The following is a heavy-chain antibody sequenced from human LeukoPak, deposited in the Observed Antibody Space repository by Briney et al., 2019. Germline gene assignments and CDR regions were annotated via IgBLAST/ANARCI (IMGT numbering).Heavy chain of an antibody. CDR1: GFTFSSYS. Sequence: PGGSLRLSCAASGFTFSSYSMNWVRQAPGKGLEWVANINQDGGEKNYVDSVKGRFTISRDNAKNSLYLQMNSLRAEDTAVYYCARGSSFDYWGQGTLVTVSS. D-gene: IGHD1-26*01. J-gene: IGHJ4*02. CDR2: INQDGGEK. CDR3: ARGSSFDY. V-gene: IGHV3-7*01.